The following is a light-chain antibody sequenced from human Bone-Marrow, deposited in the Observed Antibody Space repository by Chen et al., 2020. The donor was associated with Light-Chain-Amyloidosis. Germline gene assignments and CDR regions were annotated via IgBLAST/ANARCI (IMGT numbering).Light chain of an antibody. CDR3: EQGATWPWT. CDR1: QSVGAY. CDR2: DTS. V-gene: IGKV3-11*01. J-gene: IGKJ1*01. Sequence: VLTQSPATLSLSPGEGATLSCRTSQSVGAYLALYQQRPSQAPRLLIYDTSNRATGIPARFSGSGSETGFTLTISSLESEDFAVYYCEQGATWPWTFGHGTKVEIK.